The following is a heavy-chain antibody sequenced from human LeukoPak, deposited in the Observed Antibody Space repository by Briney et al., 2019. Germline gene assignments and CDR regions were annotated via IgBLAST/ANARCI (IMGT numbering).Heavy chain of an antibody. D-gene: IGHD3-22*01. CDR2: ISWNSGSI. J-gene: IGHJ3*02. V-gene: IGHV3-9*01. CDR3: AKGTYYYDSSGTGAFDI. Sequence: GGSLRLSCAASGFTFDDYAVHWVRQAPGKGLEWVSGISWNSGSIGYADSVKGRFTISRDNAKNSLYLQMNSLRVEDTALYYCAKGTYYYDSSGTGAFDIWGQGTTVTVSS. CDR1: GFTFDDYA.